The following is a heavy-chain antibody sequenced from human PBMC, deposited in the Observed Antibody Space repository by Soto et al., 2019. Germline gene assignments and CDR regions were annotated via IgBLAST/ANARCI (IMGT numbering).Heavy chain of an antibody. CDR3: AKHPPIEYRSLGYGMDV. J-gene: IGHJ6*02. D-gene: IGHD6-6*01. V-gene: IGHV3-23*01. CDR2: ISGSGGGT. CDR1: GFTFSSYA. Sequence: EVQLLESGGGLVQPGGSLRLSCAASGFTFSSYAMTWVRQAPGKGLEWVSAISGSGGGTYYADSVKGRFTISRDNSKNTLYVQMNGLRAEDTAVYYCAKHPPIEYRSLGYGMDVWGQGTTVTVSS.